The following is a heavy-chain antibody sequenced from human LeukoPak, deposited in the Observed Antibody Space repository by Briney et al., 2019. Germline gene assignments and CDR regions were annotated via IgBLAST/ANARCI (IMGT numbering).Heavy chain of an antibody. Sequence: GGSLRLSCAASGYTFSSYSMNWVRQAPGKGLEWVSSISSSSSSYIYYADSVKGRFTISRDNAKNSLYLQMKSLRAEDTAVYYCARDRPMIAANFTYYDYVWGSYRSNAFDIWGQGTMVTVSS. D-gene: IGHD3-16*02. J-gene: IGHJ3*02. CDR1: GYTFSSYS. CDR3: ARDRPMIAANFTYYDYVWGSYRSNAFDI. V-gene: IGHV3-21*01. CDR2: ISSSSSSYI.